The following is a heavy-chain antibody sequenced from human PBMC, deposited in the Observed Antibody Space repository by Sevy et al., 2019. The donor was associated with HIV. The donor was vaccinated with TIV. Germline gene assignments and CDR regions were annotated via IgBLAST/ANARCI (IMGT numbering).Heavy chain of an antibody. CDR2: ISSGSSYI. CDR1: GFTFSYYD. J-gene: IGHJ6*02. D-gene: IGHD3-10*01. Sequence: GGSLRLSCAASGFTFSYYDWNWVRQAPGKGLEWVSSISSGSSYIYYADSVKGRFTISRDNAENSLFLQMNSLRAEDTAVYYCAKDGAYYGSDGMDVWGQGTTVTVSS. CDR3: AKDGAYYGSDGMDV. V-gene: IGHV3-21*01.